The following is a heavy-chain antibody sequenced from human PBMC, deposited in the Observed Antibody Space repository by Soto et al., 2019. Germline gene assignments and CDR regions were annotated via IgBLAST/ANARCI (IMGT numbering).Heavy chain of an antibody. Sequence: SVKVSCKASGGTFSSYAISWVRQAPGQGLEWMGGIIPIFGTANYAQKFQGRVTITADESTSTAYMELSSLRSEDTAVYYCAREHLVVTADNWFDPWGQGTLVTVSS. J-gene: IGHJ5*02. CDR1: GGTFSSYA. D-gene: IGHD2-21*02. CDR2: IIPIFGTA. CDR3: AREHLVVTADNWFDP. V-gene: IGHV1-69*13.